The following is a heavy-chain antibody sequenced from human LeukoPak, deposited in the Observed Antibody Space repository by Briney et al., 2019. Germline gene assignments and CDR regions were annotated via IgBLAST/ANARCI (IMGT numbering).Heavy chain of an antibody. D-gene: IGHD3-3*01. CDR3: ARVGYDFWSGYYLFDY. V-gene: IGHV4-61*01. CDR2: IYYSGST. J-gene: IGHJ4*02. CDR1: GVSVSSGSYY. Sequence: SETLSLTCTVSGVSVSSGSYYWSWIRQPPGKGLEWIGYIYYSGSTNYNPSLKSRVTISVDTSKNQFSLKLSSVTAADTAVYYCARVGYDFWSGYYLFDYWGQGTLVTVSS.